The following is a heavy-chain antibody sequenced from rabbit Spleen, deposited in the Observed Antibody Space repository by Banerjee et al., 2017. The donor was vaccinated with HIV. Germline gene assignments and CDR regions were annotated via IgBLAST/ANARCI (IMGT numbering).Heavy chain of an antibody. Sequence: QSLEESGGGLVKPGASLTLTCTASGVSFSSNHYMCWVRQAPGKGLEWIACIEGGSSAFSYFASWAKGRFTISKTSSTTVTLQMTSLTAADTATYFCAREDVGGSVSLWGPGTLVTVS. CDR3: AREDVGGSVSL. J-gene: IGHJ4*01. D-gene: IGHD1-1*01. CDR1: GVSFSSNHY. CDR2: IEGGSSAFS. V-gene: IGHV1S40*01.